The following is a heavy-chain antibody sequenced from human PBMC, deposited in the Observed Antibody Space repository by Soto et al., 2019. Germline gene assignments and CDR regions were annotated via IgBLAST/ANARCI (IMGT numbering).Heavy chain of an antibody. V-gene: IGHV1-8*01. J-gene: IGHJ4*02. CDR2: MNPNSGNT. D-gene: IGHD6-13*01. CDR3: ARGPSSRWSQTVSSTTTDY. CDR1: GYTFTSYD. Sequence: SVKVSCKASGYTFTSYDINWVRQATGQGLEWMGWMNPNSGNTGYAQKFQGRVTMTRNTSISTAYMELSSLRSEDTAVYYCARGPSSRWSQTVSSTTTDYWGQGTLGTVSP.